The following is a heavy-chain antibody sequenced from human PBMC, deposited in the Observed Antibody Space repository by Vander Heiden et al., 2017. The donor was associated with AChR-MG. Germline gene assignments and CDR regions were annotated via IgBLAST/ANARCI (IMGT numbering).Heavy chain of an antibody. CDR2: ISSSGSTI. Sequence: EVQLVESGGGLVQPGGSLKLSCAASGFFFSNYELNWVRQAPGKGLEWVSYISSSGSTIYYADSVKGRFTISRDKARNSLYLQMNSLRAEDTAVYYCARDSDFTSPYYGGPLDDWGQGTLVTVSS. V-gene: IGHV3-48*03. D-gene: IGHD3-3*01. CDR3: ARDSDFTSPYYGGPLDD. CDR1: GFFFSNYE. J-gene: IGHJ4*02.